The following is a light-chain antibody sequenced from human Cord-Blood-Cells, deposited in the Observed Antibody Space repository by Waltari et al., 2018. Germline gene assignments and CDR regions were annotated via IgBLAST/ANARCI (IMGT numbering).Light chain of an antibody. CDR2: GAS. CDR1: QSVSSSY. CDR3: QQYGSSPPT. V-gene: IGKV3-20*01. Sequence: EIVLTQSPGTLSLSPGDRATLSCRVSQSVSSSYLAWYQQKPGQAPRLLIYGASSRATGIPDRFSGSGSGTDFTLTISRLEPEDFAVYYCQQYGSSPPTFGQGTKVEIK. J-gene: IGKJ1*01.